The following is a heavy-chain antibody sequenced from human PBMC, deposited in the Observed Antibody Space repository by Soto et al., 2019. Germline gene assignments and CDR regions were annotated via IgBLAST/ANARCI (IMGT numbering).Heavy chain of an antibody. CDR2: IIPIFGTA. CDR3: ASGGYCGGDCYPNWFDP. J-gene: IGHJ5*02. Sequence: QVQLVQSGAEVKKPGSSVKVSCKASGGTFSSYAISWVRQAPGQGLEWMGGIIPIFGTANYAQKFQGRVTITADKSTSTAYMELSSLRSEDTAVYYCASGGYCGGDCYPNWFDPWGQGTLVTVSS. D-gene: IGHD2-21*02. CDR1: GGTFSSYA. V-gene: IGHV1-69*06.